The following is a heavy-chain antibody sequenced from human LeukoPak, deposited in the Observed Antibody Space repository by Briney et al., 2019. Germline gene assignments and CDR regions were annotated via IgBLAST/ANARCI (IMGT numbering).Heavy chain of an antibody. CDR1: GFTFSSYG. Sequence: PGGTLRLSCAASGFTFSSYGMSWVRQAPGKGLEWVGRIKSKTDGGTTDYAAPVKGRFTISRDDSKNTLYLQMNSLRAEDTAVYSCAKNVREADWYYYYMDVWGKGTTVTVSS. D-gene: IGHD3-9*01. V-gene: IGHV3-15*01. CDR3: AKNVREADWYYYYMDV. CDR2: IKSKTDGGTT. J-gene: IGHJ6*03.